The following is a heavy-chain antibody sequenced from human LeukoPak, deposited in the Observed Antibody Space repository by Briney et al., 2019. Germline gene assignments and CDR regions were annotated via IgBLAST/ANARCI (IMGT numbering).Heavy chain of an antibody. CDR1: GFTFGNAW. Sequence: GGSLRLSCAASGFTFGNAWMSWVRQAPGKGLEWVGRIKSKTGGGTTDYAAPVKGRFTISRDDSKNTLYLQMNSLKTEDTAVYYCTTGTTMVRGVIHLIDYWGQGTLVTVSS. V-gene: IGHV3-15*01. J-gene: IGHJ4*02. D-gene: IGHD3-10*01. CDR2: IKSKTGGGTT. CDR3: TTGTTMVRGVIHLIDY.